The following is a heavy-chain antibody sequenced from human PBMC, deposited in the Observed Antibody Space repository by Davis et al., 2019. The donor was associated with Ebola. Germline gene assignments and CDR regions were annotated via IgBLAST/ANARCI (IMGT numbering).Heavy chain of an antibody. Sequence: ASVKVSCKASGYTFTGYYMHWVRQAPGQGLEWMGWINPNSGGTNYAQKFQGWVTMTRDTSISTAYMELSRLRSEDTAVYYCARGDVLRFLEWFHSPYYYYGMDVWGQGTTVTVSS. V-gene: IGHV1-2*04. CDR3: ARGDVLRFLEWFHSPYYYYGMDV. D-gene: IGHD3-3*01. CDR2: INPNSGGT. CDR1: GYTFTGYY. J-gene: IGHJ6*02.